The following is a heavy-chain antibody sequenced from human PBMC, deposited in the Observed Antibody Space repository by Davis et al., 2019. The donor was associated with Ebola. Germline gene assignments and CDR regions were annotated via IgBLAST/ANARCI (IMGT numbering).Heavy chain of an antibody. CDR2: IYSGGKT. J-gene: IGHJ4*02. CDR3: AKEVWRGYDLGSFDD. D-gene: IGHD5-12*01. CDR1: GLTVSSNY. Sequence: GESLKISCAASGLTVSSNYMSWVRQAPGRGLEWVSVIYSGGKTYYADSVKGRFTISRDNSKNTLYLQMNSLRAEDTAVYYCAKEVWRGYDLGSFDDWGQGTVVTVSS. V-gene: IGHV3-53*01.